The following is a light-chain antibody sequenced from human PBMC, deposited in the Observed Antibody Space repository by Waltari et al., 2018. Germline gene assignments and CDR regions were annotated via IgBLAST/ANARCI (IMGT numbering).Light chain of an antibody. V-gene: IGLV3-19*01. CDR2: DKN. CDR3: HSRDASGVGGS. J-gene: IGLJ2*01. Sequence: SSELTQDPAVSVAMGQTGRITCQGDSIRSYYASWYQQRPGQAPRLVMYDKNNRPSGVPDRFSGSSSHNTASLTITGAQAEDEASYYCHSRDASGVGGSFGGGTKLTVL. CDR1: SIRSYY.